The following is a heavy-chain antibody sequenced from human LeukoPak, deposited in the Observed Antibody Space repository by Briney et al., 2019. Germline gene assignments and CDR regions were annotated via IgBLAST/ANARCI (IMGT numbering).Heavy chain of an antibody. D-gene: IGHD3-10*01. CDR1: GYSLTSYW. CDR3: AREIYGSGRYDAFDI. V-gene: IGHV5-51*01. CDR2: IYPGDSDT. Sequence: GESLKISCKGSGYSLTSYWIGWVRQMPGKGLEWMGIIYPGDSDTRYSPSFQGQVTISADRSISTAYLQWSSLKASDTAMYYCAREIYGSGRYDAFDIWGQGTMVTVSS. J-gene: IGHJ3*02.